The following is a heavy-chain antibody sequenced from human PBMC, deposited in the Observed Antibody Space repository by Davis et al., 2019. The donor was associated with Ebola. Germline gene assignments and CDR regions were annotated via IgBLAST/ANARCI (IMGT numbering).Heavy chain of an antibody. V-gene: IGHV1-2*06. CDR3: ARVRQWLVNYYYYGSDV. Sequence: AASVKVSCKASGYTFTGYSMHWVRQAPGQGLEWMGRINPNSGGTNYAQKFQGRVTMTRDTSISTAYMELSRLRSDDTAVYYCARVRQWLVNYYYYGSDVWGKGTTVIVSS. CDR1: GYTFTGYS. D-gene: IGHD6-19*01. CDR2: INPNSGGT. J-gene: IGHJ6*04.